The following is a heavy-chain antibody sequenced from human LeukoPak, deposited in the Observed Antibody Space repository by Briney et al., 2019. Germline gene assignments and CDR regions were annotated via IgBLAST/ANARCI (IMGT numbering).Heavy chain of an antibody. V-gene: IGHV4-34*01. D-gene: IGHD3-10*01. J-gene: IGHJ5*02. CDR1: GGSFSGYY. Sequence: SETLSLTCAVYGGSFSGYYWSWIRQPPGKGLEWIGEINHSGSTNYNPSLKSRVTISVDTSKNQFSLKLSSVTAADTAVYYCARHLYYGSGSATNWFDPWGQGTLVTVSS. CDR2: INHSGST. CDR3: ARHLYYGSGSATNWFDP.